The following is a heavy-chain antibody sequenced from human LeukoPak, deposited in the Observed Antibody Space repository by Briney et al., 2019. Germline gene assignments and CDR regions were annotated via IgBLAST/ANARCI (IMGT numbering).Heavy chain of an antibody. CDR2: ISYDGSNK. J-gene: IGHJ3*02. D-gene: IGHD2-2*01. V-gene: IGHV3-30*04. CDR1: GFTFSSYA. Sequence: PGGSLRLSCAASGFTFSSYAMHWVRQAPGKGLEWVAVISYDGSNKYYADSVKGGFTISRENSKNTLYLQMNSLRAEDTAVYYCARADIVVVPAAPGGDAFDIWGQGTMVTVSS. CDR3: ARADIVVVPAAPGGDAFDI.